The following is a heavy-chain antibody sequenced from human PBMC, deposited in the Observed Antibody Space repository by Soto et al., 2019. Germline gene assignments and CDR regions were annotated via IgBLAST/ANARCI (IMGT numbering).Heavy chain of an antibody. V-gene: IGHV1-58*01. D-gene: IGHD4-17*01. J-gene: IGHJ6*03. Sequence: GASVKVSCKASGFTFTISVVHGVRQARGQRLEWIGWIVVGSGNTNYSQKFQGRVTITRDTSTSTSYMELSSLTSEDTAVYYCARDGYGDYFKFYYYYMDVWGKGTTVTDSS. CDR1: GFTFTISV. CDR2: IVVGSGNT. CDR3: ARDGYGDYFKFYYYYMDV.